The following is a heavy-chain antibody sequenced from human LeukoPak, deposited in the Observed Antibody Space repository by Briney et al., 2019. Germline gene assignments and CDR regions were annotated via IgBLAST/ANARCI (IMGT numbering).Heavy chain of an antibody. J-gene: IGHJ4*02. CDR1: GGSISSYY. D-gene: IGHD6-13*01. V-gene: IGHV4-59*01. CDR2: IYYSGST. Sequence: SETLSLTCTVSGGSISSYYWSWIRQPPGKGLEWIGYIYYSGSTNYNPSLKSRVTISVDTSKNQFSLKLSSVTAADTAVYYCAGGYSSSWTYYWGQGTLVTVSS. CDR3: AGGYSSSWTYY.